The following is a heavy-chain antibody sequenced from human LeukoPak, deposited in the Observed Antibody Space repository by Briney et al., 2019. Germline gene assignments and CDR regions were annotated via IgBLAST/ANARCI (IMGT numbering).Heavy chain of an antibody. V-gene: IGHV4-39*01. J-gene: IGHJ5*02. CDR1: GGSISSSSYY. CDR3: ARGPFYWFDP. CDR2: IYYSGST. Sequence: PSETLSLTCTVSGGSISSSSYYWGWIRQPPGKGLEWIGSIYYSGSTYYNPSLKSRVTISVDTSKNQFSLKLSSVTAADTAVYYCARGPFYWFDPWGQGTLVTVSS.